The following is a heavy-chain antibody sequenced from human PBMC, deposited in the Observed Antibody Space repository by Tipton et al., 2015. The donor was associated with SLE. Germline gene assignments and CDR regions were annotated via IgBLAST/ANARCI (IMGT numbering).Heavy chain of an antibody. CDR1: GGSISSGGSISSGSYY. CDR2: IYYSGST. D-gene: IGHD6-13*01. Sequence: TLSLTCTVSGGSISSGGSISSGSYYWSWIRQPPGKGLEWIGYIYYSGSTYYNPSLKSRVTISVDTSKNQFSLKLSSVTAADTAVYYCARDWDSSSWYPYYFDYWGQGTLVTVSS. J-gene: IGHJ4*02. CDR3: ARDWDSSSWYPYYFDY. V-gene: IGHV4-30-4*08.